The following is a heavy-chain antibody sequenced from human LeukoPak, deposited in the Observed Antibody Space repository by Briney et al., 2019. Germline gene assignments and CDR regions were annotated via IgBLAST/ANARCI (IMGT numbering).Heavy chain of an antibody. Sequence: PGGSLRLSCATSGFTFSSYAMNWVRQAPGKGLEWVSAISGSGGSTYYADSVRGRFTISTDNSKNTLYLQMNSLRAEDTAVYYCARYKMATIPYYFDYWGQGTLVTVSS. D-gene: IGHD5-24*01. V-gene: IGHV3-23*01. J-gene: IGHJ4*02. CDR3: ARYKMATIPYYFDY. CDR2: ISGSGGST. CDR1: GFTFSSYA.